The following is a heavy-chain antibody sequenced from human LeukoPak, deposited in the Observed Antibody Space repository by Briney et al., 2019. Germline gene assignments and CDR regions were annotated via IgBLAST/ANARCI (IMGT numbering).Heavy chain of an antibody. CDR2: INPNSGGT. CDR3: ASIPDYYDSSGYDTDY. J-gene: IGHJ4*02. V-gene: IGHV1-2*02. Sequence: GASVKVSCKASGYTFTGYYMHWVRQAPGQGLEWMGWINPNSGGTNYAQKFQGRVTMTRDTSISTAYMELSSLRSEDTAVYYCASIPDYYDSSGYDTDYWGQGTLVTVSS. D-gene: IGHD3-22*01. CDR1: GYTFTGYY.